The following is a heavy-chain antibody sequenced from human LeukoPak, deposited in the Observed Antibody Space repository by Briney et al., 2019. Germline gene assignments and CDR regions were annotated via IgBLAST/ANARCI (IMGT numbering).Heavy chain of an antibody. J-gene: IGHJ4*02. Sequence: ASVKVSCKASGYTFTGYYMHWVRQAPGQGLEWMGWINPNSGGTNYAQKFQGRVTMTRDTSISTAYMELSRLRSDDTAVYYCARERSSTSRRMDYWGQGTLVTVSS. CDR2: INPNSGGT. D-gene: IGHD2-2*01. CDR3: ARERSSTSRRMDY. V-gene: IGHV1-2*02. CDR1: GYTFTGYY.